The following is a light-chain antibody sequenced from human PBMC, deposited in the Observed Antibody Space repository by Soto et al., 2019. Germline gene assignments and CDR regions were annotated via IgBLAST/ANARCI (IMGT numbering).Light chain of an antibody. Sequence: QSVLTQPPSVSAAPGQRVTISCSGSSSNIGHNYVSWYQQLPGTAPKLLIYDSNKRPSGIPDRFSGSQSGTSATLGITGLQTEDEADYYCGTWYGSLSGGVFGGGTKVTVL. CDR2: DSN. CDR3: GTWYGSLSGGV. V-gene: IGLV1-51*01. J-gene: IGLJ2*01. CDR1: SSNIGHNY.